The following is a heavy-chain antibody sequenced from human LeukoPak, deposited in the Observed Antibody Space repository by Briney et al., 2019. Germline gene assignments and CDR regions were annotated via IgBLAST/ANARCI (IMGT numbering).Heavy chain of an antibody. J-gene: IGHJ2*01. CDR3: ARVGDHYHWYLDL. V-gene: IGHV3-53*01. CDR1: GFTVSTNY. D-gene: IGHD3-10*01. CDR2: LYSGSST. Sequence: PGGSLTLSCAASGFTVSTNYVNWVRQAPGQGLEWVSILYSGSSTYYADSVKGRFTISRDDSKNTLYLQMNSLRAEDTAVYYCARVGDHYHWYLDLWGRGTHVTVSS.